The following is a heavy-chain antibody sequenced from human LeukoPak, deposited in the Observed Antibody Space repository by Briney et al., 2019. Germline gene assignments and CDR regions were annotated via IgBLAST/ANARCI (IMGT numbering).Heavy chain of an antibody. D-gene: IGHD3-9*01. CDR2: ISSSTRYI. Sequence: GGSLRLSCAASGFTFSSFTMNWVRQTPGKGLEWVSSISSSTRYISYSNSMKGRFTISRDNAKNSLYLQMKSLRAEDTAVYYCARGRAISRYFEWSKGGDYSYSYMDVWGKGPRSPSP. CDR1: GFTFSSFT. V-gene: IGHV3-21*01. CDR3: ARGRAISRYFEWSKGGDYSYSYMDV. J-gene: IGHJ6*03.